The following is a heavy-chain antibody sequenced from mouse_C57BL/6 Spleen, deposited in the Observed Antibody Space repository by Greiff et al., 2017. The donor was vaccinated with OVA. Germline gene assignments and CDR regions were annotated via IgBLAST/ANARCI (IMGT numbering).Heavy chain of an antibody. J-gene: IGHJ3*01. D-gene: IGHD2-5*01. CDR3: ARPGSNYVGFAD. CDR2: IYPGSGST. Sequence: VQLQQSGAELVKPGASVKLSCKASGYTFTSYWITWVKQRPGQGLEWIGDIYPGSGSTNYNEKFKSKATLTVDTSSSTAYMQLSSLTSEDSAVYDCARPGSNYVGFADWGQGTLVTVSA. CDR1: GYTFTSYW. V-gene: IGHV1-55*01.